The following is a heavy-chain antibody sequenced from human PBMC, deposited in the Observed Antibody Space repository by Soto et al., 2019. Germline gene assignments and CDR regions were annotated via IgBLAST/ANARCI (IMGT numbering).Heavy chain of an antibody. V-gene: IGHV2-26*01. CDR2: ILSNDEE. Sequence: QVTLKESGPVLVKPTETLTLTCTVSGFSLSDADVGVAWIRQPPGKALEWLAHILSNDEEVFSSSLRTRLTISKHTSRSQVVLTMSNMEPVDTATYYCARIRGYCSGGSCYFYYFAMDVWGQGTTVTVS. CDR1: GFSLSDADVG. J-gene: IGHJ6*02. D-gene: IGHD2-15*01. CDR3: ARIRGYCSGGSCYFYYFAMDV.